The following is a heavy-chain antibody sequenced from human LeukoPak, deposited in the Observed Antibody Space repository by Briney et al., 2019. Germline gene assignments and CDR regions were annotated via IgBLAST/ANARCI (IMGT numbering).Heavy chain of an antibody. J-gene: IGHJ4*02. Sequence: PGGSLRLSCAASGFTFSSYAMSWVRQAPGKGLEWVSAISGSGGSTYYADSVKGRFTISRGNSKNTLYLQMNSLRAEDTAVYYCAFARAGILAAAFDYWGQGTLVTVFS. CDR2: ISGSGGST. D-gene: IGHD6-13*01. CDR3: AFARAGILAAAFDY. CDR1: GFTFSSYA. V-gene: IGHV3-23*01.